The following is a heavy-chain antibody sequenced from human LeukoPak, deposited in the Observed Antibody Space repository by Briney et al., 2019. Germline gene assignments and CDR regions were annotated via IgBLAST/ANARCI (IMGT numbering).Heavy chain of an antibody. V-gene: IGHV1-18*01. J-gene: IGHJ3*02. CDR1: GYTFTNYG. D-gene: IGHD3-22*01. Sequence: GASVKVSCKASGYTFTNYGISWVRQAPGQGLEWMGWISAYNGHTKYAQKVQGRVTMTRDTSTSTAYMELSSLRSEDTAVYYCARAGLRTMIVVGSVGAFDIWGQGTMVTVSS. CDR2: ISAYNGHT. CDR3: ARAGLRTMIVVGSVGAFDI.